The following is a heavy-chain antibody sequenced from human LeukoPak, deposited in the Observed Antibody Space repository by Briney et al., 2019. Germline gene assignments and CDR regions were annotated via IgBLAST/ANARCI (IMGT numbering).Heavy chain of an antibody. J-gene: IGHJ3*02. Sequence: ASVKVSCKASGGTFSSYAISWVRQAPGQGLEWMGGIIPIFGTANYAQKFQGRVTITADESTSTAYMELSSLRSEDTAVYYCASPLTYSGSFPTASGFRDAFDIWGQGTMVTVSS. CDR1: GGTFSSYA. CDR2: IIPIFGTA. D-gene: IGHD1-26*01. V-gene: IGHV1-69*13. CDR3: ASPLTYSGSFPTASGFRDAFDI.